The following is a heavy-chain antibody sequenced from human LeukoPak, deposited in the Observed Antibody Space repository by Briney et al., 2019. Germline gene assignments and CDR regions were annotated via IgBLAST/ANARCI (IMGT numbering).Heavy chain of an antibody. CDR2: VYNSGST. CDR1: GGSISSYY. CDR3: ARHLQTTYVGATLDY. V-gene: IGHV4-59*08. J-gene: IGHJ4*02. D-gene: IGHD1-26*01. Sequence: SETLSLTCTVSGGSISSYYWSWIRQPPGKGLEWIGYVYNSGSTNFNPSLKTRVTISLDTSKNQFSLKLSSVTAADTAVYYCARHLQTTYVGATLDYWGQGTLVTVSS.